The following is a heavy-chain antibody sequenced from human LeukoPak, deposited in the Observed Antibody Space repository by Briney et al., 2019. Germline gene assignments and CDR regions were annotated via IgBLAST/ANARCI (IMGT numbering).Heavy chain of an antibody. V-gene: IGHV3-53*01. Sequence: GGSLRVSCVASGFAVDNNYMSWVRRAPGKGVECVSVIYYNGSASHADSVKGRFTISRENAKNTLFLQMNRLRAEDTALYYCATLTLYYGSGSYFDYWGQGTLVAVSS. J-gene: IGHJ4*02. CDR2: IYYNGSA. CDR3: ATLTLYYGSGSYFDY. CDR1: GFAVDNNY. D-gene: IGHD3-10*01.